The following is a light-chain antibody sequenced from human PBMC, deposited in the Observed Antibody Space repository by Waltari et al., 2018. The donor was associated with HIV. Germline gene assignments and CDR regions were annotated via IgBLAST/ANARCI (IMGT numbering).Light chain of an antibody. V-gene: IGKV4-1*01. CDR2: WAS. Sequence: IVMTQSPDSLAVSLGERATINCKSSQSVLYTSNNKNYLAWYQQKPGQPPKLLIYWASTRELGVPDRFSGSGSGTDFTLTISSLQAEDVAVYYCQQYYSTPSRYTFGQGTKLEIK. J-gene: IGKJ2*01. CDR1: QSVLYTSNNKNY. CDR3: QQYYSTPSRYT.